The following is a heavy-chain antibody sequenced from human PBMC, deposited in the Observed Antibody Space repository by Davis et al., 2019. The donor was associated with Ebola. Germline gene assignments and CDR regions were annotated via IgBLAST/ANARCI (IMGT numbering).Heavy chain of an antibody. CDR1: GGTFSSYA. CDR3: ARGGPFYGGNSPWYFDL. D-gene: IGHD4-23*01. V-gene: IGHV1-69*13. J-gene: IGHJ2*01. CDR2: IIPIFGTA. Sequence: SVTVSCKASGGTFSSYAISWVRKAPGQGLEWMGGIIPIFGTANYAQKFQGRVTITADESTSTAYMELSSLRAEDTAVYYCARGGPFYGGNSPWYFDLWGRGTLVTVSS.